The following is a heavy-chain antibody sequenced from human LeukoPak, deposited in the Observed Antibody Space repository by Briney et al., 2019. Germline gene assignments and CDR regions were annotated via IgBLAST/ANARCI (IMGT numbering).Heavy chain of an antibody. CDR3: TRQDYYDSSGYPHFDY. Sequence: GGSLRLSCAASGFTFSGSAMHWVRKASGKGLEWVGRIRSKANSYATAYAASEKGRFTISRDDSKNSAYLQMNSLKTEDTAVYYCTRQDYYDSSGYPHFDYWGQGTLVTVSS. D-gene: IGHD3-22*01. V-gene: IGHV3-73*01. J-gene: IGHJ4*02. CDR1: GFTFSGSA. CDR2: IRSKANSYAT.